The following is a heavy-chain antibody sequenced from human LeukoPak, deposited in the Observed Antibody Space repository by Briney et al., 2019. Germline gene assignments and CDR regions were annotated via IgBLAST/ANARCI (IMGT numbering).Heavy chain of an antibody. D-gene: IGHD6-13*01. CDR2: IYYSGST. J-gene: IGHJ5*02. CDR3: ARRGRQLVPAWFDP. Sequence: SETLSLTCTVSGGSISSSSYYWGWIRQPPGKGLEWIGSIYYSGSTYYNPSLKSRVTISVDTSKNQFSLKLSSVTAADTAVYYCARRGRQLVPAWFDPWGQGTLVTVSS. V-gene: IGHV4-39*07. CDR1: GGSISSSSYY.